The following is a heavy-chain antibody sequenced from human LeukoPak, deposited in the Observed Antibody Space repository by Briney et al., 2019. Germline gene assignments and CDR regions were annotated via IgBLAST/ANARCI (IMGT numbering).Heavy chain of an antibody. J-gene: IGHJ6*02. CDR2: VHYSGST. V-gene: IGHV4-59*01. Sequence: SETLSLTCTVFGGSISSYYWCWIRQPPGKGLEWIGYVHYSGSTNYNPSLKSRVTMAVDTSENQFSLNLSSVTTADTAVYYCARGGTGYSSYYNMDVWGQGTTVTVSS. D-gene: IGHD5-18*01. CDR1: GGSISSYY. CDR3: ARGGTGYSSYYNMDV.